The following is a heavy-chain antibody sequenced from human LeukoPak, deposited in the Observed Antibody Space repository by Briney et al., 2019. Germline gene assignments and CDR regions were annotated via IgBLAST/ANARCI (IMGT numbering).Heavy chain of an antibody. CDR1: GGPMSADH. CDR2: VYYSGNT. J-gene: IGHJ4*02. V-gene: IGHV4-59*12. D-gene: IGHD3-22*01. CDR3: ATYDSSGYYRYSFDY. Sequence: SETLSLTCTVSGGPMSADHWNWIRQPPGKGLEWIGYVYYSGNTNYNPSLKSRVTISVDTSKNQFSLKLNSVTAADTAVYYCATYDSSGYYRYSFDYWGQGTLVTVSS.